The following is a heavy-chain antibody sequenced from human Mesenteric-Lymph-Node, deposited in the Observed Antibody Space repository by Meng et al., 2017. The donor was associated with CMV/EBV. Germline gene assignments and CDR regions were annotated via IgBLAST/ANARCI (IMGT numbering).Heavy chain of an antibody. D-gene: IGHD3-3*01. V-gene: IGHV3-30*02. Sequence: GESLKISCAASGFAFSSHGMHWVRQAPGKGLEWVAFIRFDERNKYYADSVKDRFTISRDNSKNTLYLQINSLRAEDTAVYYCAKDPHEFWSGKNWFDPWGQGTLVTVSS. CDR3: AKDPHEFWSGKNWFDP. J-gene: IGHJ5*02. CDR1: GFAFSSHG. CDR2: IRFDERNK.